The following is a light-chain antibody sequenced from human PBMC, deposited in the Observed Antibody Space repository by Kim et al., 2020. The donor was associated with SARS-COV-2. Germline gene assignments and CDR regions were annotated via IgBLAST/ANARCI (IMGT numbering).Light chain of an antibody. CDR2: GAS. CDR1: ESISSN. Sequence: EIVMTQSPATLSVFPGERATLSCRASESISSNLAWYQQKTGQAPRLLIYGASTRATGIPARFSGSGSGTEFTLTISGLQSEDFALYYCQDYNNGPRTFGQGTKVDIK. J-gene: IGKJ1*01. V-gene: IGKV3-15*01. CDR3: QDYNNGPRT.